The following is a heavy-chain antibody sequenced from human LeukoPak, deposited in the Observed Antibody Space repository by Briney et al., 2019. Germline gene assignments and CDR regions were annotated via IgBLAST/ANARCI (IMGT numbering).Heavy chain of an antibody. V-gene: IGHV1-46*01. CDR1: GYTFTSYY. CDR2: INPSGGST. Sequence: GASVKVSCKASGYTFTSYYMHWVRQAPGQGLEWMGIINPSGGSTSYAQTFQGRVTMTRDTSTSTVYRKLSSLRAEDTAVYYCARGKWELQFDYWGQGTLVTVSS. CDR3: ARGKWELQFDY. D-gene: IGHD1-26*01. J-gene: IGHJ4*02.